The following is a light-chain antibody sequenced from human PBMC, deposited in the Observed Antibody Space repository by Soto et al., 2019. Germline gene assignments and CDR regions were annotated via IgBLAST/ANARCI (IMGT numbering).Light chain of an antibody. Sequence: DTQMTQSPSSLSASVGDRVTITCRGSQSFSDYLTWYHQEPGKAPRLLIYGVSTLQTGVPSRFTGGASGADFTLTINRLQPEDVGTYCCQQSFGSSFIFGPGT. V-gene: IGKV1-39*01. CDR1: QSFSDY. CDR3: QQSFGSSFI. CDR2: GVS. J-gene: IGKJ3*01.